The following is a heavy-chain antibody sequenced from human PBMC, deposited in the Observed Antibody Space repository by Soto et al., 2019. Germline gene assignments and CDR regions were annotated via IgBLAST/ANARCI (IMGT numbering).Heavy chain of an antibody. J-gene: IGHJ6*02. D-gene: IGHD6-19*01. V-gene: IGHV1-2*02. Sequence: ASVKVSCKASGYTFTGYYMHWVRQAPGQGLEWMGWINPNSGGTNYAQKFQGRVTMTRDTSISTAYMELSRLRSDDTAVYYCARVVDSSGWYDYDYGMDVWGQGTTVTVSS. CDR3: ARVVDSSGWYDYDYGMDV. CDR1: GYTFTGYY. CDR2: INPNSGGT.